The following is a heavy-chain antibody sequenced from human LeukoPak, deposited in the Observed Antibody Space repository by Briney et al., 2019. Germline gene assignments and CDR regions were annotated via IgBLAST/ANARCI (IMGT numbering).Heavy chain of an antibody. V-gene: IGHV4-59*01. CDR2: IYYSGST. Sequence: SETLSLTCKVSGGSISSNHWSWIRQPPGKGLEWIGSIYYSGSTNYNPSLKSRVTISIDTSKNQFSLKLSSVTAADTAVYYCARADIVVVVADAATKKESWFDPWGQGTLSPSPQ. J-gene: IGHJ5*02. D-gene: IGHD2-15*01. CDR3: ARADIVVVVADAATKKESWFDP. CDR1: GGSISSNH.